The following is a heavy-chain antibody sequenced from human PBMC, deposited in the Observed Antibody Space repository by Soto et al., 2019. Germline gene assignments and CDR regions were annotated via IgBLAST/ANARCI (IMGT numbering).Heavy chain of an antibody. D-gene: IGHD6-6*01. J-gene: IGHJ4*02. CDR2: IYPGDSDT. CDR3: ARCSSSITYSSSHNDY. Sequence: GESLKISCKGSGYSFTSYWIGWVRQMPGKGLEWMGIIYPGDSDTRYSPSFQGQVTISADKSISTAYLQWSSLKASDTAMYYCARCSSSITYSSSHNDYWGQGTLVTVSS. V-gene: IGHV5-51*01. CDR1: GYSFTSYW.